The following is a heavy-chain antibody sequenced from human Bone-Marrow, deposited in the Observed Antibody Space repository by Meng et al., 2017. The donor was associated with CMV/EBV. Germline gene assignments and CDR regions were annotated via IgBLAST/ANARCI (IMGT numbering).Heavy chain of an antibody. J-gene: IGHJ6*02. CDR3: ARDRPSPRYDYTRDSSEAIQGLDV. CDR2: ISSDGSST. CDR1: GFTFSSDS. D-gene: IGHD3-3*01. Sequence: GESLKISCAASGFTFSSDSINWVRQAPGKGLEWVSRISSDGSSTTYADSVKGRSTIARDNTKNAVYLQLNSLRDEDTAVYYGARDRPSPRYDYTRDSSEAIQGLDVGGQGTTVTVSS. V-gene: IGHV3-74*01.